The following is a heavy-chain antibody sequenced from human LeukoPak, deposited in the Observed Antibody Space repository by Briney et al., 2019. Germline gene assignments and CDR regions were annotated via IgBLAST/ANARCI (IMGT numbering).Heavy chain of an antibody. D-gene: IGHD5-18*01. J-gene: IGHJ4*02. CDR2: INPSGGST. Sequence: ASVKVSCKASGYTLTSYYMHWVRQAPGQGLEWMGIINPSGGSTSYAQKFQGRVTMTRDTSTSTVYMELSSLRSEDTAVYYCARGSPRGYSYGYPYDYWGQGTLVTVSS. CDR3: ARGSPRGYSYGYPYDY. V-gene: IGHV1-46*01. CDR1: GYTLTSYY.